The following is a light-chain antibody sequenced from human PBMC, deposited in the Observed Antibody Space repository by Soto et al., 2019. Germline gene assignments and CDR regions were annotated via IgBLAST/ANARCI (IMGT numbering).Light chain of an antibody. V-gene: IGLV2-8*01. Sequence: QSALTPPPSASGSPGQSVTISCTVASSDVGKYNFVSWSQQHTGKAPKLMIYDVTERPSGVPARFSGSKSGNTAFLTVSGRQAEDVADYYCTASAGISIPVVFGGGTQLTVL. CDR1: SSDVGKYNF. J-gene: IGLJ2*01. CDR3: TASAGISIPVV. CDR2: DVT.